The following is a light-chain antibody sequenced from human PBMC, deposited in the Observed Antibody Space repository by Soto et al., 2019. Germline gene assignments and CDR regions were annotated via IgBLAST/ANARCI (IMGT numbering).Light chain of an antibody. Sequence: EIVLTQSPGTLSLSPGDRATLSCRASQSVSSSYLAWYQQKPGQAPRLLIYGASIRATGIPDRLSGSGSGTDFTLTISRLEPEDFAVYYCQQYGSSPPTFGPGNKVDIK. CDR2: GAS. CDR1: QSVSSSY. V-gene: IGKV3-20*01. CDR3: QQYGSSPPT. J-gene: IGKJ3*01.